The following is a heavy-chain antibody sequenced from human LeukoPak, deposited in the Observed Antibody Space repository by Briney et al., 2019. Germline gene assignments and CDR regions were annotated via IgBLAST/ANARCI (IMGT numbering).Heavy chain of an antibody. V-gene: IGHV3-9*01. CDR2: ISWNSGSI. CDR3: AKDILYYYGSGSYLPN. CDR1: GFTFDDYA. Sequence: TGGSLRLSCAASGFTFDDYAMHWVRQAPGKGLEWVSGISWNSGSIGYADSVKGRFTISRDNAKNSLYLQMNSLRAEDTALYYCAKDILYYYGSGSYLPNWGQGTLVTVSS. J-gene: IGHJ4*02. D-gene: IGHD3-10*01.